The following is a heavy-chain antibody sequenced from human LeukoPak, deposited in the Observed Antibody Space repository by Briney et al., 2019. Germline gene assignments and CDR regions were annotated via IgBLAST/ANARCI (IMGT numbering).Heavy chain of an antibody. V-gene: IGHV3-15*01. CDR3: AKDLPLSGARFFQH. CDR1: GLTCSNAW. D-gene: IGHD6-25*01. Sequence: PGGSLRLTCRIGGLTCSNAWLTWVRQVPGKGLEWVGHIRSYVDGGTTEYAASVRDRFIISRDDSKNTLHLQMSSLKTEDTAVYFCAKDLPLSGARFFQHWGQGTLVTVSS. J-gene: IGHJ1*01. CDR2: IRSYVDGGTT.